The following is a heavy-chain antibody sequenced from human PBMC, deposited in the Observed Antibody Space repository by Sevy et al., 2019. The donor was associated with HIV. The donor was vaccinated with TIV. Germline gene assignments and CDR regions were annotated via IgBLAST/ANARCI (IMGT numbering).Heavy chain of an antibody. CDR2: ISGSGGST. V-gene: IGHV3-23*01. Sequence: GGSLRLSCAASGFTFSSYAMSWVRQAPGKGLEWVSAISGSGGSTYYAYSVKGRFTISRDNSKNTLYLQMNSMRAEDTAVYYCAKMNPYSSGWYYWGQGTLVTVSS. CDR1: GFTFSSYA. J-gene: IGHJ4*02. D-gene: IGHD6-19*01. CDR3: AKMNPYSSGWYY.